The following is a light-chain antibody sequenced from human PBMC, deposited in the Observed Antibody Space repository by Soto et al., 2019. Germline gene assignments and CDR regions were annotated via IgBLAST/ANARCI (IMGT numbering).Light chain of an antibody. Sequence: EIELTQSPGTLSLSPGERATLSCRASQSVSSSYLAWYQQKPGQPPRLLIYDASSRATGIPDRFSGSGSGTDFTLTISRLQPXXFAVYYCQQYASSPLTFGGGTKVELK. CDR2: DAS. V-gene: IGKV3-20*01. J-gene: IGKJ4*01. CDR3: QQYASSPLT. CDR1: QSVSSSY.